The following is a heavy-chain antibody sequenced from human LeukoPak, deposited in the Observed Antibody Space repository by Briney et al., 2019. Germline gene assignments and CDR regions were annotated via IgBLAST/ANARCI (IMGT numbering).Heavy chain of an antibody. Sequence: PSETLSLTCTVSGGPISSYYWSWIRQPPGKGLEWIGYIYYSGSTNYNPSLKSRVTISVDTSKNQFSLKLSSVTAADTAVYYCARGGSSWYGYYYYYGMDVWGQGTTVTVSS. V-gene: IGHV4-59*01. CDR2: IYYSGST. CDR1: GGPISSYY. CDR3: ARGGSSWYGYYYYYGMDV. J-gene: IGHJ6*02. D-gene: IGHD6-13*01.